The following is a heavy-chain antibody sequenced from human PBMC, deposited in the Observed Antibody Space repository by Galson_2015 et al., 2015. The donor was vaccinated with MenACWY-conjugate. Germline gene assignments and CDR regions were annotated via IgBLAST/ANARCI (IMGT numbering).Heavy chain of an antibody. D-gene: IGHD4-23*01. CDR2: IYPVDSDT. CDR1: GYKFSNYW. V-gene: IGHV5-51*01. Sequence: QSGAEVKKPGESLKISCKDSGYKFSNYWIGWVRQMPGKGLEWMGNIYPVDSDTKYSPSFEGQVTISADKSITTAYLQWSSLKASDTAIYYCARHSGSGGNQYWYFDLWGRGTLVTVSS. J-gene: IGHJ2*01. CDR3: ARHSGSGGNQYWYFDL.